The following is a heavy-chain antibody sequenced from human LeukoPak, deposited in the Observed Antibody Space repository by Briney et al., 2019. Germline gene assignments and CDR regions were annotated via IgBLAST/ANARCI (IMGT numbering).Heavy chain of an antibody. V-gene: IGHV3-23*01. CDR3: AKDPSGYSGSNWFDP. D-gene: IGHD5-12*01. CDR2: ISGSGGST. CDR1: GFTFSSYA. J-gene: IGHJ5*02. Sequence: GGSLRLSCAASGFTFSSYAMSWVRQAPGKGLEWGSAISGSGGSTYYADSVKGRFTFSRDNSKNTLDLQMNSLRAEDTAVYYCAKDPSGYSGSNWFDPWGQGTLVTVSS.